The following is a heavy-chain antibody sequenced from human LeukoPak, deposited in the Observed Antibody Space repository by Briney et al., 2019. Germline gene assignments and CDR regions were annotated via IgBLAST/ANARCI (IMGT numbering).Heavy chain of an antibody. Sequence: GESLKISCKGSGYSFTSYWIGWVRQMPGKGLEWMGIIYPGDSDTRYSPSFQCQVTISADKSSSTTYLQWSSLKASDTAMYYCARRGYSYGYWFDPWGQGTLVTVSS. J-gene: IGHJ5*02. V-gene: IGHV5-51*01. D-gene: IGHD5-18*01. CDR2: IYPGDSDT. CDR3: ARRGYSYGYWFDP. CDR1: GYSFTSYW.